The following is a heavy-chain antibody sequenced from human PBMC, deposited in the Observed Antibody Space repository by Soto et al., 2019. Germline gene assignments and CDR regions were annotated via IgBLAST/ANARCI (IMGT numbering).Heavy chain of an antibody. J-gene: IGHJ4*02. CDR3: ARGDKIALVPAALGSLVY. D-gene: IGHD2-2*01. Sequence: QVQLMQSGAEVKKPGSSVKVSCKASGGTFSSYAMNWVRQAPGQGLEWMGGIIPIFGTANNAQKFQGRVTITADKCTLTFXMELGSLRSEDTAVYYCARGDKIALVPAALGSLVYWGQGTLVTVSS. CDR2: IIPIFGTA. CDR1: GGTFSSYA. V-gene: IGHV1-69*14.